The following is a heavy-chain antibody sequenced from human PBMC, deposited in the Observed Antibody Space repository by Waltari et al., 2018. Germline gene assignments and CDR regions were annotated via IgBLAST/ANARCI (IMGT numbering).Heavy chain of an antibody. V-gene: IGHV1-69*01. D-gene: IGHD2-15*01. Sequence: QVQLVQSGAEVKKPGSSVKVYCKASGGTFSSYAISWGRPAPGQGLEWMGGIIPIFGTANYAQKFQGRVTITADESTSTAYMELSSLRSEDTAVYYCASGEEVVVVAATPYFQHWGQGTLVTVSS. CDR3: ASGEEVVVVAATPYFQH. CDR2: IIPIFGTA. J-gene: IGHJ1*01. CDR1: GGTFSSYA.